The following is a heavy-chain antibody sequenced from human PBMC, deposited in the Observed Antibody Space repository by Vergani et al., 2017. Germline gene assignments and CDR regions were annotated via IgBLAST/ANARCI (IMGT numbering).Heavy chain of an antibody. V-gene: IGHV4-31*11. CDR3: ARGIREDSSNWFDP. Sequence: QVQLQESGPGLVKPSETLSLTCAVSGYSISSGYYWGWIRQPPGKGLEWIGYIYYSGSTYYNPSLKSRVTISVDTSKNQFSLKLSSVTAADTAVYYCARGIREDSSNWFDPWGQGTLVTVSS. D-gene: IGHD6-6*01. J-gene: IGHJ5*02. CDR1: GYSISSGYY. CDR2: IYYSGST.